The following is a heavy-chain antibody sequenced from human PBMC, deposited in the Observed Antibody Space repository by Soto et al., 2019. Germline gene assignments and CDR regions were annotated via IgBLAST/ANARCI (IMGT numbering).Heavy chain of an antibody. J-gene: IGHJ6*02. CDR3: AKGAGRNSPSPYYYYAMDV. V-gene: IGHV3-23*01. CDR1: GFTFSVYA. Sequence: GGSLRLSCAASGFTFSVYAMSWVRQAPGKGLEWVSGISGGGGSTYYADSVKGRFTISRDNAKNTLYLQMNSPRGDDTAVYYCAKGAGRNSPSPYYYYAMDVWGQGTTVTVSS. CDR2: ISGGGGST. D-gene: IGHD1-26*01.